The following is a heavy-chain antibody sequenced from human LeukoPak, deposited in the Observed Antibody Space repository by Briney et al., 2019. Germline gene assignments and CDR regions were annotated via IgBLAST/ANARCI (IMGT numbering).Heavy chain of an antibody. V-gene: IGHV4-4*02. D-gene: IGHD2-15*01. CDR2: IYHSGTT. J-gene: IGHJ4*02. CDR3: AREYSWYYFDY. Sequence: SGTLSLTCAVSGASISSSNRWSWVRQPPGKGLEWIGEIYHSGTTNYNPSLKGRVTISVDKSKNQFSLKLSSVTAADTAVYYCAREYSWYYFDYWGQGTLVTVSS. CDR1: GASISSSNR.